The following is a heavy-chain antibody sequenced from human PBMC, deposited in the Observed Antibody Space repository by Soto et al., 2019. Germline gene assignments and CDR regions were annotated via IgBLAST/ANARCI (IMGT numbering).Heavy chain of an antibody. D-gene: IGHD3-22*01. V-gene: IGHV1-69*12. CDR3: ARVKRYYDSSGYRLPDL. J-gene: IGHJ5*02. CDR1: GGTFSSYA. Sequence: QVQLVQSGAEVKKPGSSVKVSCKASGGTFSSYAISWVRQAPGQGLEWMGGIIPIFGTANYAQKFQGRVTITADESTSTAYMELSSLRSEDTAVYYCARVKRYYDSSGYRLPDLWGQGTLVTVSS. CDR2: IIPIFGTA.